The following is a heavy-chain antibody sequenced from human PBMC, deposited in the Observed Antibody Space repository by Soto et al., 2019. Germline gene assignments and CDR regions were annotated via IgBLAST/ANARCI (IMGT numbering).Heavy chain of an antibody. CDR3: ARGLVVVAANHYYYYYGMHV. CDR2: IWYDGSNK. V-gene: IGHV3-33*01. J-gene: IGHJ6*02. Sequence: GGSLRLSCAASGFTFSSYGMHWVRQAPGKGLEWAAVIWYDGSNKYYADSVKGRFTISRDNSKNTLYLQMNSLRAEDTAVYYCARGLVVVAANHYYYYYGMHVSGPGTTVTVYS. CDR1: GFTFSSYG. D-gene: IGHD2-15*01.